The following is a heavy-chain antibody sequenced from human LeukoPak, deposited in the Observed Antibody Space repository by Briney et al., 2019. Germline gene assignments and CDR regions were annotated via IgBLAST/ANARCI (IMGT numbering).Heavy chain of an antibody. CDR3: ARGVGDYVWGSYRYSLTFDP. CDR1: GYTFTSYD. CDR2: MNPNSGNT. Sequence: RRASVKVSCKASGYTFTSYDINWVRQATGQGLEWMGWMNPNSGNTGYAQKFQGRVTMTRNTSTSTAYMELSNLRSEDTAVYYCARGVGDYVWGSYRYSLTFDPWGQGTLVTVSS. J-gene: IGHJ5*02. D-gene: IGHD3-16*02. V-gene: IGHV1-8*01.